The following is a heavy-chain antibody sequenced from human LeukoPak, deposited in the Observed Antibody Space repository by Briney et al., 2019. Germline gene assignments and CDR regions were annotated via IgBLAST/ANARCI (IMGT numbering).Heavy chain of an antibody. J-gene: IGHJ6*02. CDR2: MNPNSGNT. CDR1: GYTFTSYD. V-gene: IGHV1-8*01. CDR3: ARSPPLDVVVPAAHYYYYYGMDV. Sequence: ASVTVSCKASGYTFTSYDINWVRQATGQGLEWMGWMNPNSGNTGYAQKFQGRVTMTRNTSISTAYMELSSLRSEDTAVYYCARSPPLDVVVPAAHYYYYYGMDVWGQGTTVTVSS. D-gene: IGHD2-2*01.